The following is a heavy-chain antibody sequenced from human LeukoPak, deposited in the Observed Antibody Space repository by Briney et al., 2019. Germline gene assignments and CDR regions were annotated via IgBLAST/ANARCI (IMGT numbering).Heavy chain of an antibody. CDR1: GGSLTSYY. J-gene: IGHJ6*03. D-gene: IGHD3-22*01. CDR2: IYYSGST. Sequence: SETLSLTCTVSGGSLTSYYWSWIRQPPGKGLEWIGYIYYSGSTNYNPSLKSRVTISVDTSKNQFSLKLSSVTAADTAVYYCATSTRYDSSGYYYPYYYYYMDVWGKGTTVTVSS. CDR3: ATSTRYDSSGYYYPYYYYYMDV. V-gene: IGHV4-59*01.